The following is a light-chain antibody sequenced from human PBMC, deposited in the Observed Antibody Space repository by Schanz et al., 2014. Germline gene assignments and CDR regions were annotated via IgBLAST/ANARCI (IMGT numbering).Light chain of an antibody. V-gene: IGKV3D-15*01. J-gene: IGKJ2*01. CDR1: QSVRSN. CDR2: GAS. CDR3: QQYSSSPYT. Sequence: EIVMTQSPATLSVSPGERATLSCRASQSVRSNLAWYQHIPGQAPRLLMYGASTRATGIPDRFSGSGTGTDFNLTISRLEPEDFAVYYCQQYSSSPYTFGQGTKLEVK.